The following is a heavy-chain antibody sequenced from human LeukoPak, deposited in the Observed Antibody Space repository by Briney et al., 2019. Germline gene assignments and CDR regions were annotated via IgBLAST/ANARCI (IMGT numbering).Heavy chain of an antibody. J-gene: IGHJ4*02. CDR2: INPNSGGT. CDR1: GYTFTGYY. V-gene: IGHV1-2*02. CDR3: ARDRGFPTVVLFHFDF. Sequence: GASVKVSCKASGYTFTGYYMHWVRQAPGQGLEWMGWINPNSGGTNYAQKFQGRVTMTRDTSISTAYMELSRLRSDDTAVYYCARDRGFPTVVLFHFDFWGQGTLVTVSS. D-gene: IGHD4-23*01.